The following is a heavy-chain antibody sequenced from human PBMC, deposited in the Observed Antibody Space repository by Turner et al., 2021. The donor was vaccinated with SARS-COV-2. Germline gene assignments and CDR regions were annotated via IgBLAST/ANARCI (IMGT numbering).Heavy chain of an antibody. CDR2: ISSTSGST. Sequence: EVQLLESGGGLVQPGWSLRLSCAASGFTFSSYAMSWVRQAPGKGLEWVSSISSTSGSTYYADSVKGPFTFSRDNSKNTLYLQMNSLRAEDTAVYYCAKLIVGTDYWGQGTLVTVSS. CDR3: AKLIVGTDY. J-gene: IGHJ4*02. V-gene: IGHV3-23*01. CDR1: GFTFSSYA. D-gene: IGHD3-22*01.